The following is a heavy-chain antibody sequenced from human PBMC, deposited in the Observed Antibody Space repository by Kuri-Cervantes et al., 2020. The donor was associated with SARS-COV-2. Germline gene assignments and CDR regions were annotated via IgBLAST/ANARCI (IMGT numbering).Heavy chain of an antibody. J-gene: IGHJ5*02. CDR3: ARCVATIRGWFDP. V-gene: IGHV3-48*03. CDR1: GFTFSSYE. D-gene: IGHD5-12*01. Sequence: GGSLRLSCAASGFTFSSYEMNWVRQAPGKGLEWVSYISSSGSTIYYADSVKGRFTISRDNAKNSLYLQMNSLRAEDTAVYYCARCVATIRGWFDPGGQGTLVTSPQ. CDR2: ISSSGSTI.